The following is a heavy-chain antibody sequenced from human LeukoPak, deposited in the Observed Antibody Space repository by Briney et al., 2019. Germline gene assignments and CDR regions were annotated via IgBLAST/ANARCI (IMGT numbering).Heavy chain of an antibody. Sequence: GGSLRLSCAASGFTFSSYEMNWVRQAPGKGLEWVSYISSSGSTIYYADSVKGRFTISRDNAKNSLYLQMNSLRAEDTAVYYCATVRIAAAGGNYDYWGQGTLVTVSS. CDR3: ATVRIAAAGGNYDY. V-gene: IGHV3-48*03. D-gene: IGHD6-13*01. J-gene: IGHJ4*02. CDR2: ISSSGSTI. CDR1: GFTFSSYE.